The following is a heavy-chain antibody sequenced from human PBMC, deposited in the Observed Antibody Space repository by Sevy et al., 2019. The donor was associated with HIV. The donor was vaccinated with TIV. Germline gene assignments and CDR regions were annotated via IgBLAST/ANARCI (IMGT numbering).Heavy chain of an antibody. J-gene: IGHJ5*02. Sequence: SETLSLTCSVSGGSMRNFYWSWIRQPPGKGLEWIGNIYYSGSTNYNPSLKSRVTMSVDTSKNQFSLEVSSVTAADTAVYYCAGSGFLEWAGSTRGPRNWFDPWGQGTLVTVSS. CDR1: GGSMRNFY. D-gene: IGHD3-3*01. CDR3: AGSGFLEWAGSTRGPRNWFDP. V-gene: IGHV4-59*13. CDR2: IYYSGST.